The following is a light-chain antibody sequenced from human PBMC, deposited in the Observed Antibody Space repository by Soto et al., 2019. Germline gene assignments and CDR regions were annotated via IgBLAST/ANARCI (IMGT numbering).Light chain of an antibody. J-gene: IGKJ4*01. Sequence: DIVMTHSPDSLAVSLGERATINCKSSQSVLYSSNNKNYLAWYQQKPGQPPKLLIYWASTRESGVPDRFSGSGSETDFTLTISSLQAEDVAVYYCQQYYSTPLTFGGGTKVDIK. CDR1: QSVLYSSNNKNY. V-gene: IGKV4-1*01. CDR3: QQYYSTPLT. CDR2: WAS.